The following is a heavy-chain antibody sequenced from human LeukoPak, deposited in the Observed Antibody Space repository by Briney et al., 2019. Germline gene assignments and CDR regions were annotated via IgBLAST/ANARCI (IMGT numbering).Heavy chain of an antibody. CDR1: GFTFSTYA. CDR3: AKALYGGHDY. CDR2: LSGNGNTI. J-gene: IGHJ4*02. V-gene: IGHV3-23*01. Sequence: GGSLRLSCAASGFTFSTYAMRWVRQAPGKGLECVSALSGNGNTIYYADSVKGRFTISRDNSKNTLPLQMNSLRAEDTAVYYCAKALYGGHDYWGQGTLVTVSS. D-gene: IGHD4-23*01.